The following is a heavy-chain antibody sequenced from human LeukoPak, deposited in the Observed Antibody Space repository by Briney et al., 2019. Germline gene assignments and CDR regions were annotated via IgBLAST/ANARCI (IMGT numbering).Heavy chain of an antibody. J-gene: IGHJ6*03. CDR2: INPSAGST. CDR3: ARAGYYPGLLWFGELSLDYYYYMDV. CDR1: GYTFTSYY. V-gene: IGHV1-46*03. D-gene: IGHD3-10*01. Sequence: GASVKVSCKASGYTFTSYYMHWVRQAPGHGLDWMGIINPSAGSTRYAQKFQGRVTMTRDTSTSTAYMELSSLRSEDTAVYYCARAGYYPGLLWFGELSLDYYYYMDVWGKGTTVTVSS.